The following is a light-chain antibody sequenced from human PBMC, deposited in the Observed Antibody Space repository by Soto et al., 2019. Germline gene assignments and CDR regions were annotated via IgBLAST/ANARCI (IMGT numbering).Light chain of an antibody. CDR2: GAS. V-gene: IGKV3-20*01. CDR3: QQYGSSPLT. CDR1: QSVGSN. Sequence: EIVMPTSHATVSVSPGEGSTLSGRASQSVGSNLAWYQQKPGQAPRLLIYGASSRATGIPDRFSGSGSGTDFTLTISRLEPEDFAVYYCQQYGSSPLTFGGGTKVDNK. J-gene: IGKJ4*01.